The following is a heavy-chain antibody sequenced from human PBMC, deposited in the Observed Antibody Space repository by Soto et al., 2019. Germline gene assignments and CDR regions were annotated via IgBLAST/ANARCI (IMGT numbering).Heavy chain of an antibody. J-gene: IGHJ4*02. V-gene: IGHV3-64D*08. D-gene: IGHD5-12*01. CDR3: VKGAGWLQDVDY. CDR1: GFTFNDYP. CDR2: ISANGCST. Sequence: EVPLVESGGDLVQPGGSLRLSCSASGFTFNDYPMYWVRQPPGKGLEYVSLISANGCSTHYADSVNGRFSISRDNSENTLYLQMSSLRDEDTAVYYCVKGAGWLQDVDYWGQGTLVTVSS.